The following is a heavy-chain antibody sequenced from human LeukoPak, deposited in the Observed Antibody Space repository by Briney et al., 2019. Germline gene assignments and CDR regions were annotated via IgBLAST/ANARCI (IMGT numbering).Heavy chain of an antibody. CDR2: INHSGYT. CDR1: GVSFDDYY. V-gene: IGHV4-34*01. J-gene: IGHJ4*02. CDR3: TRMTTGHDY. D-gene: IGHD4-17*01. Sequence: SETLSLTCAVSGVSFDDYYWAWVRQTPGKGLEWIGEINHSGYTNDSPSLKSRVTLSVDTSRKQFSLNLRSVTVADAGSYYCTRMTTGHDYWGQGTLVTVSS.